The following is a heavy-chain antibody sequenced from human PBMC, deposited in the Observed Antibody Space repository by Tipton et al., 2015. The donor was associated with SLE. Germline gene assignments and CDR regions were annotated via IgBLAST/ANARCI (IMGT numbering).Heavy chain of an antibody. CDR3: AREGRAHKYFDY. CDR1: GFTFSSYS. CDR2: ISGSGSTL. J-gene: IGHJ4*02. Sequence: GSLRLSCAASGFTFSSYSMNWVRQVPGKGLEWLSSISGSGSTLTYADSLKGRITISRDNANNLLYLQMNSLRAEDTAVYYCAREGRAHKYFDYWGQGTLVTVSS. V-gene: IGHV3-48*04.